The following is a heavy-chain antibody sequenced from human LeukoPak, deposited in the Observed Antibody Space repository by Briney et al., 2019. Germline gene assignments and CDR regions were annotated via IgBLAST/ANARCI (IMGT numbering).Heavy chain of an antibody. CDR1: GFTFSSYA. D-gene: IGHD2-2*01. J-gene: IGHJ4*02. CDR2: ISGSGGST. V-gene: IGHV3-23*01. CDR3: AKPWGVVVVPAASAPIDY. Sequence: GGSLRLSCAASGFTFSSYAMSWVRQAPGKGLEWVSAISGSGGSTYYADSVKGRFTISRDNSKNTLYLQMNSLRAEDTAVYYCAKPWGVVVVPAASAPIDYWGQGTLVTVSS.